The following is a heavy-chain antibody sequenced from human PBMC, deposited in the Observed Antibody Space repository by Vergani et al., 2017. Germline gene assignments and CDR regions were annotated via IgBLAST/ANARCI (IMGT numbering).Heavy chain of an antibody. Sequence: QVQLQESGPGLVKPPGTLSLTCAVSGDSISSNNCWTWVRQPPGKGLERIGEICHTEDTKYSPSLKSRVTMSVDTSKNQFSLKLSSVTAADTAVYYCARVQGHYYYYMDVWGKGTTVTVSS. CDR1: GDSISSNNC. V-gene: IGHV4-4*03. J-gene: IGHJ6*03. CDR2: ICHTEDT. CDR3: ARVQGHYYYYMDV.